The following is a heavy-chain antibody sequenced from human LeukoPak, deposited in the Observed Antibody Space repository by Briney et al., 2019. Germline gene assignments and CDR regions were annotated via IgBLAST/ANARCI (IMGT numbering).Heavy chain of an antibody. J-gene: IGHJ4*02. V-gene: IGHV3-21*01. CDR3: VRATEFDNAPSDY. CDR1: GFTFRTYT. Sequence: PGGSLRLSCAASGFTFRTYTMNWVRQAPGKGLDWVSSISSTSKYIYYADAVKGRFTISRDNANNSLFLQMNSLRAEDTALYYCVRATEFDNAPSDYWGQGALVTVSS. CDR2: ISSTSKYI. D-gene: IGHD1-14*01.